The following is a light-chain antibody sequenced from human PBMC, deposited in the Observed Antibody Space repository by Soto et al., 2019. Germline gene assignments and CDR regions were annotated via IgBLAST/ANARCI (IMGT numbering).Light chain of an antibody. J-gene: IGKJ2*01. CDR2: GAS. CDR3: QQYGSSPPRT. CDR1: QSVISNY. Sequence: ETVLTQSPVTLSLSPGERATLSCWASQSVISNYLAWYQQRPGQPPRLLIYGASNRATGIPDRFNGTGSGTDFTLTISRLEPEDFAVYYCQQYGSSPPRTFGQGTKLEIK. V-gene: IGKV3-20*01.